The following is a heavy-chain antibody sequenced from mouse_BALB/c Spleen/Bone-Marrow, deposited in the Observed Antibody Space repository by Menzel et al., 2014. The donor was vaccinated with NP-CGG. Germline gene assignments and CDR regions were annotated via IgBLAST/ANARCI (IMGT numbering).Heavy chain of an antibody. CDR3: AYGNYGYAMDY. J-gene: IGHJ4*01. D-gene: IGHD2-10*02. V-gene: IGHV1-4*01. CDR2: ISPSSGYT. Sequence: QVQLQLSGAELARPGASVKMSCKASGYTFTSYTMHWVKQRPGQGLEWIGYISPSSGYTNYNQKFMDKATLTADKSSSTAYMQLSSLTSEDSAVYYCAYGNYGYAMDYWGQGTSVTVSS. CDR1: GYTFTSYT.